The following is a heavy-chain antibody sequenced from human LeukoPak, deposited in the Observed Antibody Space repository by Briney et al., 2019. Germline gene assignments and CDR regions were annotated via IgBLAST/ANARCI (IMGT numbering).Heavy chain of an antibody. D-gene: IGHD2-21*02. CDR1: GGTFSSFA. CDR2: IIPILNTE. V-gene: IGHV1-69*04. CDR3: AIRSDGAYCGGDCFYLDY. Sequence: SVKVSCKTSGGTFSSFALSWVRLAPGQGLEWVGRIIPILNTEEYAQRFQGRVTITADTSTSTVYMELSSLKSEDTAIYYCAIRSDGAYCGGDCFYLDYWGQGTLVTVSS. J-gene: IGHJ4*02.